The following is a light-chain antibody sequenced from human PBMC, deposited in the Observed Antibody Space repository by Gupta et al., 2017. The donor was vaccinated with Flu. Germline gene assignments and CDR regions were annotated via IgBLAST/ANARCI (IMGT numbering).Light chain of an antibody. V-gene: IGKV1-39*01. CDR3: HQGYSTPQT. CDR1: QSVSNF. Sequence: PSSRSASVGDRVTITCRASQSVSNFLNWYQQKPGKAPNLLIYAASTLQGGVPSRFSGSGSGTDFTLTIDSLQPEDFATYYCHQGYSTPQTFGRGTTVEIK. J-gene: IGKJ4*02. CDR2: AAS.